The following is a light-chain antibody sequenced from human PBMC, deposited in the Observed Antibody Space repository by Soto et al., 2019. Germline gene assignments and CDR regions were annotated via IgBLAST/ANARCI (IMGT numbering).Light chain of an antibody. J-gene: IGKJ2*01. CDR1: QGISNY. V-gene: IGKV1-27*01. CDR3: QKYKSAPYA. CDR2: EAS. Sequence: DIQMTQSPSSLSASVGDRVTITCRASQGISNYVAWYQQKPGKVPTLLIYEASTLQSGVPSRFSGRGSGSEFTLTLSSLQPEDVATYFCQKYKSAPYAFGQGTKLEIK.